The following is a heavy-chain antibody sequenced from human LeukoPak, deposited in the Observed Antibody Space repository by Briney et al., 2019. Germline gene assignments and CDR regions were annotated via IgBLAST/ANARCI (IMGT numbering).Heavy chain of an antibody. CDR1: GYSFTSYW. CDR2: IYPGDSDT. V-gene: IGHV5-51*01. J-gene: IGHJ5*02. D-gene: IGHD6-19*01. CDR3: ARRAVAARASGNWFDP. Sequence: GESLKISCKGSGYSFTSYWIGWVRQMPGKGLEWMGIIYPGDSDTRYSPSFQGQVTISADKSISTAYLQWSSLKTSDTAMYYCARRAVAARASGNWFDPWGQGTLVTVSS.